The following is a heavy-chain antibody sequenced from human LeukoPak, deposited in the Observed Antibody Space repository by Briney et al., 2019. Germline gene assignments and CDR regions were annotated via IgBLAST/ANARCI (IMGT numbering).Heavy chain of an antibody. CDR3: ARSATVTTGYFDY. Sequence: GLXXIGSIYSNGNTYYNPSVKSRVTISVDTSKNQFSLKLTSVTAAETAVYYCARSATVTTGYFDYWGQGALVTVSS. J-gene: IGHJ4*02. V-gene: IGHV4-39*07. CDR2: IYSNGNT. D-gene: IGHD4-17*01.